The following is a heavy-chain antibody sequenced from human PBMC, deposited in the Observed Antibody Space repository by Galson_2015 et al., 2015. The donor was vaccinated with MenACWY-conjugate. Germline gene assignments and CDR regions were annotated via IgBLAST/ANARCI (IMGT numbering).Heavy chain of an antibody. V-gene: IGHV3-23*01. Sequence: SLRLSCAASGFTFSTYGMNWVRQAPGKGLEWVSSISASGGNTYYADSVKGRFTITSDNSKNTLYLQMNSLGAEDTAVYYCAKLGGPFYSPAVYWSQGTLRTVSA. D-gene: IGHD4-11*01. CDR1: GFTFSTYG. J-gene: IGHJ4*02. CDR2: ISASGGNT. CDR3: AKLGGPFYSPAVY.